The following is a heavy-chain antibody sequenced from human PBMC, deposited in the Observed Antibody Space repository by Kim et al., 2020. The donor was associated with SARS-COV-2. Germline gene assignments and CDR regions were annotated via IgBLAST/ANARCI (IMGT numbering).Heavy chain of an antibody. V-gene: IGHV3-48*03. D-gene: IGHD6-13*01. Sequence: GRFTISRDNAKNSLYLQMNSLRAEDTAVYYCARDGGIAAAGDYYYYGMDVWGQGTTVTVSS. J-gene: IGHJ6*02. CDR3: ARDGGIAAAGDYYYYGMDV.